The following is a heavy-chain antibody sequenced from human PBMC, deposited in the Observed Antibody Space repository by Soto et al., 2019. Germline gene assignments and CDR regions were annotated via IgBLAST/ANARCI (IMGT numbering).Heavy chain of an antibody. D-gene: IGHD1-26*01. CDR2: ISYDGSNK. J-gene: IGHJ6*02. CDR1: GFTFSSYA. Sequence: GGSLRLSCAASGFTFSSYAMHWFRQAPGKGLEWVAVISYDGSNKYYADSVKGRFTISRDNSKNTLYLQMNSLRAEDTAVYYCAKDVVVGATTGLGDYYYYYGMDVWGQGTTVTVSS. V-gene: IGHV3-30*04. CDR3: AKDVVVGATTGLGDYYYYYGMDV.